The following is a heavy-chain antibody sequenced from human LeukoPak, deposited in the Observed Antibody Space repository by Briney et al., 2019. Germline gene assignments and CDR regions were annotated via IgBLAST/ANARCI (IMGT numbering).Heavy chain of an antibody. J-gene: IGHJ3*02. V-gene: IGHV3-53*04. CDR1: GFTVSSNY. Sequence: GGSLRLSCVASGFTVSSNYMSWVRQAPGKGLEWVSIIYSGGSTYYADSVKGRFTISRHNSKNTLYLQMNSLRAEDTAMYYCARYGVGRGWYYAFDIWGQGTMVTVSS. CDR2: IYSGGST. CDR3: ARYGVGRGWYYAFDI. D-gene: IGHD6-19*01.